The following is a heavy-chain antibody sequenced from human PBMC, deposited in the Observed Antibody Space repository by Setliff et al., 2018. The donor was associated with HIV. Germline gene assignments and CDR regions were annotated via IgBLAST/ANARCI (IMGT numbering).Heavy chain of an antibody. CDR3: ARLYDYYGHRLDY. J-gene: IGHJ4*02. V-gene: IGHV4-39*01. D-gene: IGHD3-16*01. Sequence: SETLSLTCTVSGDSIISSRNFWGWIRQPPGKGLEWIGNIHSSGSTYYNPSLKSRVAIFIDTSKNQFSLRLSSVTAADTAVYYCARLYDYYGHRLDYWGQGAQVTVSS. CDR2: IHSSGST. CDR1: GDSIISSRNF.